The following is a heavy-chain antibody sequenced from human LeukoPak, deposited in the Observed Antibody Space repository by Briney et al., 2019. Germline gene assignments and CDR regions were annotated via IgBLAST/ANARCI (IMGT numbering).Heavy chain of an antibody. D-gene: IGHD1-14*01. CDR2: INPSGGST. Sequence: GASVKVSCKASGYTFTSYYMHWVRQAPGQGLEWMGIINPSGGSTSYAQKFQGRVTMTRDTSTSTVYMELSSLRSEDTAMYYCARAPKSVYYFDYWGQGTLVTVSS. V-gene: IGHV1-46*01. J-gene: IGHJ4*02. CDR3: ARAPKSVYYFDY. CDR1: GYTFTSYY.